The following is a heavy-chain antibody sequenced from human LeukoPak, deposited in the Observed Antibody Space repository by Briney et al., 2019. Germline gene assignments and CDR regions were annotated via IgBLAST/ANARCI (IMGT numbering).Heavy chain of an antibody. J-gene: IGHJ3*02. Sequence: SETLSLTCTVSGGSISSYYWSWIRQPPGKGLEWIGYIYTSGSTNYNPSLKSRVTISVDTSKNQFSLKLSSVTAADTAVYYCARSGSWYSDAFDIWGQGTMVTVSS. V-gene: IGHV4-4*09. D-gene: IGHD6-13*01. CDR3: ARSGSWYSDAFDI. CDR2: IYTSGST. CDR1: GGSISSYY.